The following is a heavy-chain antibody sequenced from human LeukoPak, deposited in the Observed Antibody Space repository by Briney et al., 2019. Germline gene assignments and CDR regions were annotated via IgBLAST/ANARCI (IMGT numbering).Heavy chain of an antibody. Sequence: KPWEALSLPRASPGISLSGYYGGLSRPPPREGLGGVGYMYDSGATNYNPSLKSRLPISVDTSKNQFSLQLSSVTAADTAVYYCARDLLAPASGAFDYWGQGTLVTVSS. CDR3: ARDLLAPASGAFDY. CDR1: GISLSGYY. D-gene: IGHD1-26*01. J-gene: IGHJ4*02. CDR2: MYDSGAT. V-gene: IGHV4-59*12.